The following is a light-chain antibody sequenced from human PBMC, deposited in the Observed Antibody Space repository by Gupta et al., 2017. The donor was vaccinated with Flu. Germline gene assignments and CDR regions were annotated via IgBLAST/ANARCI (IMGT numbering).Light chain of an antibody. J-gene: IGKJ2*01. CDR2: LGS. CDR3: KQALQTPYT. Sequence: MVMTQPPLSLPVTPGEPASISCRSSQSLLHSNGYNYLDWYLQKPGQSPQLLIYLGSNRSSGVPDRFSGSGSGTDFTLKISRVEAEDVGVYYCKQALQTPYTFGQGTKMEIK. CDR1: QSLLHSNGYNY. V-gene: IGKV2-28*01.